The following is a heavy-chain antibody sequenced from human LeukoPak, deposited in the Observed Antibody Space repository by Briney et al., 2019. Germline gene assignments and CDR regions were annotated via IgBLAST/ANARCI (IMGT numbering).Heavy chain of an antibody. Sequence: GGTLRLSCAASGFTFSSYGMSWVRQAPGKGLEWVSAISGSGGSTYYADSVKGRFTISRDNSKNTLYLQMNSLRAEDTAVYYCARALFLGDWFDPWGQGTLVTVSS. D-gene: IGHD3-16*01. CDR1: GFTFSSYG. J-gene: IGHJ5*02. CDR3: ARALFLGDWFDP. V-gene: IGHV3-23*01. CDR2: ISGSGGST.